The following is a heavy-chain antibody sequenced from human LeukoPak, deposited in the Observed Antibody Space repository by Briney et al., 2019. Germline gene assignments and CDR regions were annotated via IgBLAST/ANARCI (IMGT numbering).Heavy chain of an antibody. D-gene: IGHD6-13*01. CDR2: ISYDGSNK. V-gene: IGHV3-30*03. CDR3: ARLAGSWYSIFDY. Sequence: LPGRSLRLSCAASGFTFSSYGMHWVRQAPGKGLEWVAVISYDGSNKYYADSVKGRFTISRDNSKNTLYLQMNSLRAEDTAVYYCARLAGSWYSIFDYWGQGTLVTASS. CDR1: GFTFSSYG. J-gene: IGHJ4*02.